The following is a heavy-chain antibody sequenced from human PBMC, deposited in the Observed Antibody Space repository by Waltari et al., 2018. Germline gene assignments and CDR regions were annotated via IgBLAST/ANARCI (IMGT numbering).Heavy chain of an antibody. D-gene: IGHD3-3*01. J-gene: IGHJ6*02. CDR3: ARHVRFLE. Sequence: QVQLQESGPGLVKPSETLSLTCTVSGDSITTKSNWDWIRQSPGRGLEWIGSIDIVGVPYYNPSLESRVTVSIDTSKNHFSLRLSSATAADTAVYYCARHVRFLEWGQGTTVTVSS. CDR2: IDIVGVP. V-gene: IGHV4-39*01. CDR1: GDSITTKSN.